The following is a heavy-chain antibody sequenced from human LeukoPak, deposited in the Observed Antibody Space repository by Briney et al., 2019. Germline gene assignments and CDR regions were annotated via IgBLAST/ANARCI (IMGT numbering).Heavy chain of an antibody. D-gene: IGHD3-10*01. CDR1: GYTFTGYY. J-gene: IGHJ4*02. CDR3: ARSIWFGELLPFDY. CDR2: INPSGGGT. Sequence: ASVKVSCKASGYTFTGYYMQWVRQAPGQGLEWMGLINPSGGGTSYAQKFQGRVTMTRDMSTGTVYMELSSLRSEDTAVYYCARSIWFGELLPFDYWGQGTLVTVSS. V-gene: IGHV1-46*01.